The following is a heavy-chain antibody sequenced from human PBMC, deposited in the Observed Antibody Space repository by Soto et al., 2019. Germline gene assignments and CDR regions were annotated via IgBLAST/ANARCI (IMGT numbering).Heavy chain of an antibody. CDR3: ARGVCGVVISDYYYGMDV. J-gene: IGHJ6*02. D-gene: IGHD3-3*01. V-gene: IGHV1-69*13. Sequence: SVKVSCKASGGTFSSYAISWVRQAPGQGLEWMGGIIPIFGTANYAQKFQGRVTITADESTSTAYMELSSLRSEDTAMYYCARGVCGVVISDYYYGMDVWGQGTTVTVSS. CDR2: IIPIFGTA. CDR1: GGTFSSYA.